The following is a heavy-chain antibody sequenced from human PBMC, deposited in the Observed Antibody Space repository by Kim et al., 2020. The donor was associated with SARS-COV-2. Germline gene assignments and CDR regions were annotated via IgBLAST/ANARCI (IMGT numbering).Heavy chain of an antibody. CDR3: AKGNFGALDS. J-gene: IGHJ4*02. V-gene: IGHV3-23*01. CDR2: ST. Sequence: STFFSDSVKGRFTISRDNSKNTLYLQMNSLRVEDTAVYYCAKGNFGALDSWGQGTLVTVSS. D-gene: IGHD3-16*01.